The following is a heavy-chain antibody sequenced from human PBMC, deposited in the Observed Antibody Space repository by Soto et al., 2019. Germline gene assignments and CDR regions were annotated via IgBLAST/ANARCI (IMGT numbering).Heavy chain of an antibody. Sequence: GASVKVSCKVSGYTLTELSMHWVRQAPGQGLEWMGIINPSGGSTSYAQKFQGRVTMTRDTSTSTVYMELSSLRSEDTAVYYCARGQGYDFWSGYRSPFWYYYYMDVWGKGTTVTVSS. J-gene: IGHJ6*03. D-gene: IGHD3-3*01. V-gene: IGHV1-46*03. CDR2: INPSGGST. CDR1: GYTLTELS. CDR3: ARGQGYDFWSGYRSPFWYYYYMDV.